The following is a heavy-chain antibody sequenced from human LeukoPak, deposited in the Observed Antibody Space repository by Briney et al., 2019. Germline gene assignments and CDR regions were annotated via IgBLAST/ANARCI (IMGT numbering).Heavy chain of an antibody. V-gene: IGHV4-30-2*01. J-gene: IGHJ3*02. Sequence: SETLSLTCTVSGGSISSGGYYWSWIRQLPGKGLEWIGYIYHSGSTYYNPSLKSRVTISVDRSKNQFSLKLSSVTAADTAVYYCARVGKQWLDAFDIWGQGTMVTVPS. D-gene: IGHD6-19*01. CDR2: IYHSGST. CDR1: GGSISSGGYY. CDR3: ARVGKQWLDAFDI.